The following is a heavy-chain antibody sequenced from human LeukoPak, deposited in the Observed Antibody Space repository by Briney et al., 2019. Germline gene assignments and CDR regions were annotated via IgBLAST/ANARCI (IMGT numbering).Heavy chain of an antibody. CDR2: ISSSSSYT. Sequence: PGGSLRLSCAASGFTFSDYYMSWIRQAPGKGLEWVSYISSSSSYTNYADSVKGRFTISRDNAKNSLYLQMNSLRAEDTAVYYCARGPPWWEQHLVMYFDYWGQGTLVTVSS. CDR1: GFTFSDYY. V-gene: IGHV3-11*06. CDR3: ARGPPWWEQHLVMYFDY. D-gene: IGHD6-13*01. J-gene: IGHJ4*02.